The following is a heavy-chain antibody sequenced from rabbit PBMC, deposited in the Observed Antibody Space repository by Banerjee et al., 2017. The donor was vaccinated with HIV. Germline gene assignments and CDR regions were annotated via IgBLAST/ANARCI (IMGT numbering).Heavy chain of an antibody. J-gene: IGHJ4*01. CDR3: ARYYVGGGYSYYFNL. CDR2: IWPGSSGST. D-gene: IGHD8-1*01. V-gene: IGHV1S45*01. Sequence: QEQLEESGGDLVQPEGSLTLTCKASGLDFSSSFWICWVRQAPGKGLEWIACIWPGSSGSTYYASWAKGRFTISKTSSTTVTLQMTSLTAADTATYFCARYYVGGGYSYYFNLWGPGTLVTVS. CDR1: GLDFSSSFW.